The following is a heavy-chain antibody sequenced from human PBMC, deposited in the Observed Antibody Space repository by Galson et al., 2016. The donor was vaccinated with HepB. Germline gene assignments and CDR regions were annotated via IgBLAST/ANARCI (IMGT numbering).Heavy chain of an antibody. CDR3: ASCSGSGSYSCSYFDH. J-gene: IGHJ4*02. CDR1: GFTFSDYY. CDR2: ISNSGSSI. D-gene: IGHD3-10*01. Sequence: SLRLSCAASGFTFSDYYMSWIRQAPGKGLEWVSYISNSGSSIYYADSVKGRFTISGDNAKNSLYLQMNSLRAEDTAVYYCASCSGSGSYSCSYFDHWGQGTLVTVSS. V-gene: IGHV3-11*01.